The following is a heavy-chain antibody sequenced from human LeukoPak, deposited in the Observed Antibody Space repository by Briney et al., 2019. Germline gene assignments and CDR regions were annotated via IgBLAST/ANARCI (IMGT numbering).Heavy chain of an antibody. V-gene: IGHV4-34*01. D-gene: IGHD1-1*01. Sequence: PSETLSLTCAVYGESFSGYYWTWIRQPPGKGLEWIGQINHSGSTNYNPSLKSRVTISVATSKNQFSLRLNSVTAADTAVYYCARRGTIGTTTVDYWGQGTPVTASS. CDR3: ARRGTIGTTTVDY. CDR1: GESFSGYY. CDR2: INHSGST. J-gene: IGHJ4*02.